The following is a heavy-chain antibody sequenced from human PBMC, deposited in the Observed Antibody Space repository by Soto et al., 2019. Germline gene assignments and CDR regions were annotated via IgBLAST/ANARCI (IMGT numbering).Heavy chain of an antibody. CDR1: GFTFSSYA. V-gene: IGHV3-30*18. D-gene: IGHD3-16*01. CDR2: VSYDGSIE. CDR3: AKDLYYYDFSLDDS. J-gene: IGHJ5*02. Sequence: PGGSLRFSCTASGFTFSSYAMHWVRQAPGRGLEWVAVVSYDGSIENYVDSVRGRFTISRDNSKNTVFLQMNSLRVEDTAVYYCAKDLYYYDFSLDDSWGQGTLVTVSS.